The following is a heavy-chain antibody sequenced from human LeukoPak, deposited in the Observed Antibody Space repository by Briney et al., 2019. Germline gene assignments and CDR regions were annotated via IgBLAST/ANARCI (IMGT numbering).Heavy chain of an antibody. CDR3: ARNPTTSRTNWFDP. CDR1: GGTFSSYA. J-gene: IGHJ5*02. Sequence: ASVKVSCKAYGGTFSSYAISWVRQAPGQGLEWMGGIIPIFGTANYAQKFQGRVTITTDESTSTAYMELSSLRSEDTAVYYCARNPTTSRTNWFDPWGQGTLVTVSS. V-gene: IGHV1-69*05. CDR2: IIPIFGTA. D-gene: IGHD4-17*01.